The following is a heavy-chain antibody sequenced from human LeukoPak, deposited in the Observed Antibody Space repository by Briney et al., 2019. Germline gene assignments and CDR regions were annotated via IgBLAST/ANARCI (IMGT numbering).Heavy chain of an antibody. CDR1: GGAISSYY. J-gene: IGHJ6*03. D-gene: IGHD6-6*01. Sequence: PSETLSLTCTVSGGAISSYYWSWIRQPAGKGLEWIGRIYTSGSTNYNPSLKSRVTMSVDTSKNQFSLKLSSVTAADTAVYYCARESIKNYYYYMDVWGKGTTVTVSS. CDR2: IYTSGST. CDR3: ARESIKNYYYYMDV. V-gene: IGHV4-4*07.